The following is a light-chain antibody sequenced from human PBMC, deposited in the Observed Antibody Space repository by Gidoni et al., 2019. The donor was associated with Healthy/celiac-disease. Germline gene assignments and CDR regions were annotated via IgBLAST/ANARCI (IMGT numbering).Light chain of an antibody. J-gene: IGLJ1*01. CDR2: QDS. CDR1: KLGDKY. V-gene: IGLV3-1*01. Sequence: SYELTQPPSVSVSPGQTASITCSGDKLGDKYACWYQQKPGQSPVLVIYQDSKRHSGIPERFSGSNSGNTATLTISGTQAMDEPDSSCQAWDSSPARVFGTGTKVTVL. CDR3: QAWDSSPARV.